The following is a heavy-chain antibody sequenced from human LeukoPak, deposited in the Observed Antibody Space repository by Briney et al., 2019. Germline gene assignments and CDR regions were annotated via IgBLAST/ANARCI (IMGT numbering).Heavy chain of an antibody. CDR1: GFTFSNAW. J-gene: IGHJ6*02. CDR3: TTAAGTRSYYYYGMDV. CDR2: IKSKTDGGTT. Sequence: GGSLRLSCAASGFTFSNAWMSWVRQAPGKGLEWVGRIKSKTDGGTTDYAAPVKGRFTITRDDSINTLYLQMNSLKTEDTAVYYCTTAAGTRSYYYYGMDVWGQGTTVTVSS. V-gene: IGHV3-15*01. D-gene: IGHD1-14*01.